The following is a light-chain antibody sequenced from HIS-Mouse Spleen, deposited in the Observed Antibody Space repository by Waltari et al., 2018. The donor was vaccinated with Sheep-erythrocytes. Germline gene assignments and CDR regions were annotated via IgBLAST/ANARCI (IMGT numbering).Light chain of an antibody. CDR3: QQSYSTPQFT. Sequence: DIQMTQSPSSLSASVGDRVTITCRASQSISSYLTWYQQKPGKAPKLLIYAASSFQSGVPSRFSGSGSGTDFTLTNSSLQPEDFATYYCQQSYSTPQFTFGPGTKVDIK. CDR2: AAS. V-gene: IGKV1-39*01. J-gene: IGKJ3*01. CDR1: QSISSY.